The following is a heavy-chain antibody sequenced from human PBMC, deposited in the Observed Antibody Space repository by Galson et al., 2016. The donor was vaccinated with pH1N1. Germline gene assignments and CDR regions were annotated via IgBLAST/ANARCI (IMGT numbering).Heavy chain of an antibody. J-gene: IGHJ4*02. V-gene: IGHV4-38-2*01. D-gene: IGHD1-26*01. CDR3: TRPGGRSPY. Sequence: LRLSCAASGFTFSSYSMNWVRQPPGKGLEWTGSISDSGSTYYNSSLKSRVTISVDTSKNQFPLKMSSVTTADTAVEYCTRPGGRSPYWGKGTLVTVPS. CDR2: ISDSGST. CDR1: GFTFSSYS.